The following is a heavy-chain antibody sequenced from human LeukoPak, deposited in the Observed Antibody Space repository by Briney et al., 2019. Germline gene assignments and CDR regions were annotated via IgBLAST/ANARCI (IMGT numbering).Heavy chain of an antibody. Sequence: PSETLSLTCTVSGGSISSGSYYWSWIRQPAGKGLEWIGSIYYSGSTYYNPSLKSRVTISVDTSKNQFSLKLSSVTAADTAVYYCARLFGEIAVAGTSVDYWGQGTLVTVSS. D-gene: IGHD6-19*01. CDR1: GGSISSGSYY. J-gene: IGHJ4*02. V-gene: IGHV4-39*01. CDR2: IYYSGST. CDR3: ARLFGEIAVAGTSVDY.